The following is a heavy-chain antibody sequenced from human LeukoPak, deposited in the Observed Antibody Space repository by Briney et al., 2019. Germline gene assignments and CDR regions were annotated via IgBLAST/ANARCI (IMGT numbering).Heavy chain of an antibody. CDR3: ARDCGTSCYDY. D-gene: IGHD2-2*01. V-gene: IGHV4-59*01. J-gene: IGHJ4*02. CDR1: GGSISSYY. Sequence: PSETLSLTCTVSGGSISSYYWSWIRQPPGKGLEWIGYIYYSGSTNYNPSLKSRVTISVDTSKNQFSLKLSSVTAADTAVYYCARDCGTSCYDYWGQGTLVTVSS. CDR2: IYYSGST.